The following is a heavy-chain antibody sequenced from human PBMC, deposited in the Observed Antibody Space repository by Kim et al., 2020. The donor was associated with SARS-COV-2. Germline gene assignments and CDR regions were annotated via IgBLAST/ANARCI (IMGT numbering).Heavy chain of an antibody. D-gene: IGHD3-3*01. Sequence: SETLSLTCTVSGGSISSSSYYWGWIRQPPGKGLEWIGSIYYSGSTYYNPSLKSRVTISVDTSKNQFSLKLSSVTAADTAVYYCARNHPYDFWSGYFTCWFDPWGQGTLVTVSS. CDR3: ARNHPYDFWSGYFTCWFDP. V-gene: IGHV4-39*01. CDR1: GGSISSSSYY. CDR2: IYYSGST. J-gene: IGHJ5*02.